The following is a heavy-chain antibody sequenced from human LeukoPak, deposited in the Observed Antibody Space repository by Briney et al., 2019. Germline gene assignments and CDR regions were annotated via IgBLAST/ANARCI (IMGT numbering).Heavy chain of an antibody. V-gene: IGHV3-23*01. D-gene: IGHD2-15*01. CDR1: GFTFSSYA. CDR2: ISGSGGST. CDR3: AKAKKYCSGGSCYYFDC. J-gene: IGHJ4*02. Sequence: GGSLRLSCAASGFTFSSYAMSWVRQAPGKGLEWVSAISGSGGSTYYADSVKGRFTISRDNSKNTLYLQMNSLRAEDTAVYYCAKAKKYCSGGSCYYFDCWGQGTLVTVSS.